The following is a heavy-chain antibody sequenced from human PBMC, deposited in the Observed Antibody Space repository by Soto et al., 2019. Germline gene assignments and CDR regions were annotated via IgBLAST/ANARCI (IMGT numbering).Heavy chain of an antibody. CDR2: INHSGNT. D-gene: IGHD3-10*01. V-gene: IGHV4-34*01. Sequence: PSETLSLTCAVYGGSFSGYYWSWIRQPPGKGLEWIGEINHSGNTNYKPSLKSRVTISVDTSKNQFSLKLSSVTAADTAVYYCARGSGITMVRGVITWFDPWGQGTLVTVSS. CDR3: ARGSGITMVRGVITWFDP. J-gene: IGHJ5*02. CDR1: GGSFSGYY.